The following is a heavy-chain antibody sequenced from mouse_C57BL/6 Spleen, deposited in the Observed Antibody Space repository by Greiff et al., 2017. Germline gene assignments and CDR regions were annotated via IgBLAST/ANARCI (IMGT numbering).Heavy chain of an antibody. V-gene: IGHV5-4*01. CDR2: ISDGGSYT. Sequence: EVKLMESGEGLVKPGGSLKLSCAASGFTFSSYAMSWVRQTPEKRLEWVATISDGGSYTYYPDNVKGRFTISRDNAKNNLYLQMSHLKSEDTAMYYCARDSADYFDYWGQGTTLTVSS. CDR1: GFTFSSYA. J-gene: IGHJ2*01. CDR3: ARDSADYFDY.